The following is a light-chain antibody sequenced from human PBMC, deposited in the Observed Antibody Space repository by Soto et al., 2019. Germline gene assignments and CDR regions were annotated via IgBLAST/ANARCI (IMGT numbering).Light chain of an antibody. CDR2: KAS. J-gene: IGKJ1*01. CDR1: QSFSDW. V-gene: IGKV1-5*03. CDR3: QHYNSYSEA. Sequence: DIKLTQSPSTLSESILEGVAIXWRASQSFSDWLAWHQQKPGKAPKLLIYKASSLESGVPSRFSGSGSGTEFTLTISSLQPDDFATYYCQHYNSYSEAFGQGTKVDIK.